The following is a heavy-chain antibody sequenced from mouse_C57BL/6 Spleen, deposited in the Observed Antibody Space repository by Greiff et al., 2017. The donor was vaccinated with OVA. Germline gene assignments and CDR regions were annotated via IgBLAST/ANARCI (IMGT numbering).Heavy chain of an antibody. V-gene: IGHV1-82*01. D-gene: IGHD1-1*01. CDR2: IYPGDGDT. CDR3: ARGGGGSSYYFDY. J-gene: IGHJ2*01. Sequence: QVQLKESGPELVKPGASVKISCKASGYAFSSSWMNWVKQRPGKGLEWIGRIYPGDGDTNYNGKFKGKATLTADKSSSTAYMQLSSPTSEDSAVYFCARGGGGSSYYFDYWGQGTTLTVSS. CDR1: GYAFSSSW.